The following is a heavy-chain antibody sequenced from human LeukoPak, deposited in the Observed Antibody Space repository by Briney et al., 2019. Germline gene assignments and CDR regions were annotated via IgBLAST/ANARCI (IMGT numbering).Heavy chain of an antibody. CDR3: AKDGDQLPYYYGMDV. J-gene: IGHJ6*02. Sequence: SGGSLRLSCAASGFTFSSYAMSWVRQAPGKGLEWVSAISGSGGSTYYADSVKGRFTISRDNSKNTLYLQMNSLRAEDTAVYYCAKDGDQLPYYYGMDVWGQGTTVTVSS. V-gene: IGHV3-23*01. CDR1: GFTFSSYA. CDR2: ISGSGGST. D-gene: IGHD2-2*01.